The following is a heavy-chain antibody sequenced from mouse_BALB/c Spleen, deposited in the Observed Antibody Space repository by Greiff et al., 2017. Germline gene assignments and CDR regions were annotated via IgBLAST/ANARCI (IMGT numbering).Heavy chain of an antibody. CDR3: ARCDYDEGFDY. V-gene: IGHV1-69*02. J-gene: IGHJ2*01. D-gene: IGHD2-4*01. CDR1: GYTFTSYW. Sequence: QVQLQQPGAELVKPGAPVKLSCKASGYTFTSYWMNWVKQRPGRGLEWIGRIDPSDSETHYNQKFKDKATLTVDKSSSTAYIQLSSLTSEDSAVYYCARCDYDEGFDYWGQGTTLTVSS. CDR2: IDPSDSET.